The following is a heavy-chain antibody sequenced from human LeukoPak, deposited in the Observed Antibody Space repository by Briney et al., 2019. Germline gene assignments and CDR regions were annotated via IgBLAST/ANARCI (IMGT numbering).Heavy chain of an antibody. J-gene: IGHJ6*02. Sequence: SETLSLTCTVSGGSISSYYWSWIRQPPGKGLEWIGYIYYSGSTNYNPSLKSRVTISVDTSKNQFSLKLSSVTAADTAVYYCAREKIVATISGTPNNYYYYGMDVWGQGTTVTASS. CDR2: IYYSGST. CDR3: AREKIVATISGTPNNYYYYGMDV. D-gene: IGHD5-12*01. CDR1: GGSISSYY. V-gene: IGHV4-59*01.